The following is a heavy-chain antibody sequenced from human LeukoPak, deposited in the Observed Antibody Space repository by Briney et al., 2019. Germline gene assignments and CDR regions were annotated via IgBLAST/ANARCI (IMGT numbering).Heavy chain of an antibody. V-gene: IGHV2-70*01. D-gene: IGHD2-15*01. CDR1: GFSLSTSGMC. Sequence: SGPTLVNPTQTLALTCTFSGFSLSTSGMCLSWIRQPPGKALEWLAHIYCDDNKYYSTSLKTRLTISKDTSKNQVVLTMTNMDPVDTATYYCTRQVVVAAAAWDYWGQGTPVTVSS. J-gene: IGHJ4*02. CDR2: IYCDDNK. CDR3: TRQVVVAAAAWDY.